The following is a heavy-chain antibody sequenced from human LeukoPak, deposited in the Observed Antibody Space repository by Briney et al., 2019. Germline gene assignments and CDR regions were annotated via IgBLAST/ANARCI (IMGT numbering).Heavy chain of an antibody. J-gene: IGHJ6*02. CDR3: ARGPQRQYSSGGYYYYYGMDV. V-gene: IGHV4-4*02. CDR1: GGSISSSNW. CDR2: IYHSGST. Sequence: SETLSLTCAVSGGSISSSNWWSWVRQPPGKGLEWIGEIYHSGSTNYNPSLKSRVTISVDKSKNQFSLKLSSVTAADTAMYYCARGPQRQYSSGGYYYYYGMDVWGQGTTVTVSS. D-gene: IGHD6-19*01.